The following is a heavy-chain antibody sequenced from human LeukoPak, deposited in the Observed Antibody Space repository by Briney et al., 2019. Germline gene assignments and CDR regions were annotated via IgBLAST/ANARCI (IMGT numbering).Heavy chain of an antibody. D-gene: IGHD4-17*01. CDR3: ARVLGYGDYERLDY. Sequence: PGGSLRLSCAASGFTFSSYWMHWVRHAPGKGLVWVSRINSDGSSTSYADSVKGRFTISRDNAKNTLYLQMNSLRAEDTAVYYCARVLGYGDYERLDYWGQGTLVTVSS. CDR1: GFTFSSYW. V-gene: IGHV3-74*01. CDR2: INSDGSST. J-gene: IGHJ4*02.